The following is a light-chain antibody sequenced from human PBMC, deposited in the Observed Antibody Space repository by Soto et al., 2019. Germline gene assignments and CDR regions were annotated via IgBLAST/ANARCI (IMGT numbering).Light chain of an antibody. CDR1: QSVSRR. CDR2: GAS. Sequence: FLTQSPGTLSLSPLCRSTRSCRASQSVSRRLAWYQQRPGQSPRLLISGASMRASGVPVRFIGSGSGKDITITITRLENEDLEVYYCKQYGGSPITCGLGTQREIK. J-gene: IGKJ5*01. CDR3: KQYGGSPIT. V-gene: IGKV3-20*01.